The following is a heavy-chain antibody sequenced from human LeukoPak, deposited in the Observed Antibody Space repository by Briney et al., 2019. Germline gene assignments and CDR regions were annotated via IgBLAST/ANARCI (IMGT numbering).Heavy chain of an antibody. J-gene: IGHJ3*02. Sequence: SEALSLTCTVPGGSISSYYWSWIRQPAGKGLEWIGRIYTSGSTNYNPSLKSRVTMSVDTSKNQFSLKLSSVTAADTAVYYCARVMYYYDSSGFTDAFDIWGQGTMVTVSS. D-gene: IGHD3-22*01. CDR3: ARVMYYYDSSGFTDAFDI. CDR1: GGSISSYY. CDR2: IYTSGST. V-gene: IGHV4-4*07.